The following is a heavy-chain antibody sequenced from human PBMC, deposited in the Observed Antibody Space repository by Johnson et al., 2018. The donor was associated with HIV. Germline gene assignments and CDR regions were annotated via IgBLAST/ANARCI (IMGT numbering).Heavy chain of an antibody. Sequence: VQLVESGGDLVQPGGSLRLSCVGSGFTFSTNWMHWVRQAPGKGLVWVSRINSDGSSTSYADSVKGRFTISRDNAKNTLYLQMDSLGAEDTAVYYCARDQGQWLTQVWDAFDIWGQGTLVTVS. D-gene: IGHD6-19*01. CDR3: ARDQGQWLTQVWDAFDI. V-gene: IGHV3-74*01. CDR2: INSDGSST. J-gene: IGHJ3*02. CDR1: GFTFSTNW.